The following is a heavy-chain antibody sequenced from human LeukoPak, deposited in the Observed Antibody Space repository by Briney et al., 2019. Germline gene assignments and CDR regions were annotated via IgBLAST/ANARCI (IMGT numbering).Heavy chain of an antibody. CDR3: AREITMIVVVPSPGDAFDI. V-gene: IGHV7-4-1*02. CDR1: GYTFTSYA. Sequence: ASVKVSCKASGYTFTSYAMNWVRQAPGQGLEWMGWINTNTGNPTYAQGFTGRFVFSLDTSVSTAYLQISSLKAEDTAVYYCAREITMIVVVPSPGDAFDIWGQGTMVTVSS. CDR2: INTNTGNP. D-gene: IGHD3-22*01. J-gene: IGHJ3*02.